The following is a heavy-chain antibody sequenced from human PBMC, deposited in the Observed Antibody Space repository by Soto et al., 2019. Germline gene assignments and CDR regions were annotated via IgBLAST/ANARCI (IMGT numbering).Heavy chain of an antibody. Sequence: DVQLLEAGGGLIQPGGSLRLSCAASGFTFNNHAMAWVRQAPGKGLEWVSSIGHSGYSIHYGDSVKGRFTISRDNSKNMVFLEMNGLRAEDTAVYYCARSDDKDILTGCYNGGQGALVTVSS. CDR1: GFTFNNHA. J-gene: IGHJ4*02. CDR2: IGHSGYSI. D-gene: IGHD3-9*01. V-gene: IGHV3-23*01. CDR3: ARSDDKDILTGCYN.